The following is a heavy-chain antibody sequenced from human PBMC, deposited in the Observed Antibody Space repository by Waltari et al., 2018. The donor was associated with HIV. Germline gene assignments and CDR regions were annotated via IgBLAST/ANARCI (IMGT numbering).Heavy chain of an antibody. Sequence: QLQLQESGPGLVKPSETLSLTCTVSGGSLSSSSYYWGWIRQPPGKGLEWIGSIYYSGSTYYNPSLKSRVTISVDTSKNQFSLKLSSVTAADTAVYYCARQDIVVVPAAYIFDYWGQGTLVTVSS. D-gene: IGHD2-2*01. J-gene: IGHJ4*02. CDR2: IYYSGST. CDR3: ARQDIVVVPAAYIFDY. V-gene: IGHV4-39*07. CDR1: GGSLSSSSYY.